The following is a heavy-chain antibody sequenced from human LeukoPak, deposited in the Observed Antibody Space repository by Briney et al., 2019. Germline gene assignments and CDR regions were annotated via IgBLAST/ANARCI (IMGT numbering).Heavy chain of an antibody. V-gene: IGHV4-59*12. J-gene: IGHJ6*03. Sequence: SETLSLTCTVSGGSISSYYWSWIRQPPGKGLEWIGYIYYSGSTNYNPSLKSRVTISVDTSKNQFSLKLSSVTAADTAVYYCARETGDSYYYYMDVWGKGTTVTVSS. CDR2: IYYSGST. CDR1: GGSISSYY. CDR3: ARETGDSYYYYMDV. D-gene: IGHD7-27*01.